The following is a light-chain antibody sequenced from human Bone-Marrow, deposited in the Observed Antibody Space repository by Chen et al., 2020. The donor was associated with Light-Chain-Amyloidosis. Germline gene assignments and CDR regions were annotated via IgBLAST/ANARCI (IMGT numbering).Light chain of an antibody. Sequence: QSALTQPASVAGSPGQSITISCTGTRSDIGSFNLVSWYQHHPDKAPKLIIYEVEKRPSGVSNRFSGSRSGNTASLTISGLQAEDEADYYCSSYTSSSTRVFGGGIKLTVL. J-gene: IGLJ3*02. CDR3: SSYTSSSTRV. CDR1: RSDIGSFNL. V-gene: IGLV2-14*02. CDR2: EVE.